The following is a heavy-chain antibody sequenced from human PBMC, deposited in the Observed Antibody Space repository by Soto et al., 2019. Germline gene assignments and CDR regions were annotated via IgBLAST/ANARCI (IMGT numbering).Heavy chain of an antibody. CDR1: GGSISSGGYY. J-gene: IGHJ5*02. D-gene: IGHD3-10*01. V-gene: IGHV4-31*03. Sequence: PSETLSLTCTVSGGSISSGGYYWSWIRQHPGKGLEWIGYIYYSGSTYYNPSLKSRVTISVDTSKNQFSLKLSSVTAADTAVYYCARAVLLWFGELNNWFDPWGQGTLVTVSS. CDR3: ARAVLLWFGELNNWFDP. CDR2: IYYSGST.